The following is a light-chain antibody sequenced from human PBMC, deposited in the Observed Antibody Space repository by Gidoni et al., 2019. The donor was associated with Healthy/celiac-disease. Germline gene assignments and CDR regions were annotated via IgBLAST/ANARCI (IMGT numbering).Light chain of an antibody. Sequence: SYELTQPPSVSVSPGQTASINCSGDKLGDKYACWYQQKPGQSPVLVIYQDSKRPSGIPERFSGSNSGITATLTISGTQAMDEADYYCQAWDSSTVVFGGGTKLTVL. J-gene: IGLJ2*01. CDR1: KLGDKY. CDR2: QDS. CDR3: QAWDSSTVV. V-gene: IGLV3-1*01.